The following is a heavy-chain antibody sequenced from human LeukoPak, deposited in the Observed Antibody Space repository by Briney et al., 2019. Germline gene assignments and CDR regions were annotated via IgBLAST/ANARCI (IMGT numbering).Heavy chain of an antibody. Sequence: GASVKVSCKASGYTFTSYYMHWVRQAPGQGLEWMGLINPTGGSTGYAQKFQGRVTMTRDMSTSTDYMELSSLRSEDTAVYYCARDLGSYYYYMDVWGKGTTVTVSS. CDR2: INPTGGST. V-gene: IGHV1-46*01. CDR3: ARDLGSYYYYMDV. J-gene: IGHJ6*03. CDR1: GYTFTSYY. D-gene: IGHD1-26*01.